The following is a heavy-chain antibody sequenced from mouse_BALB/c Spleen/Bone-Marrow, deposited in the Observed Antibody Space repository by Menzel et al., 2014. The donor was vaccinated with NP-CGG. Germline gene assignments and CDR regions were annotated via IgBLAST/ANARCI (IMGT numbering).Heavy chain of an antibody. D-gene: IGHD1-1*01. J-gene: IGHJ3*02. V-gene: IGHV5-12-1*01. Sequence: EVNLVESGGGLVKPGGSLKLSCAASGFASSSYDMSWVRQTPEKRLEWVAYISSGGGSTYYADTVKGRFTISRDNAKNTLYLQMSSLKSEDTAMYYCARQILRGFGYWGQGTPVTVSA. CDR3: ARQILRGFGY. CDR2: ISSGGGST. CDR1: GFASSSYD.